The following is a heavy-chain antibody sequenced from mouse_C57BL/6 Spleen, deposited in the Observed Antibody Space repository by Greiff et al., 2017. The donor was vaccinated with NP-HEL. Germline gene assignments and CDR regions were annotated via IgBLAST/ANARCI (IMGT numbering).Heavy chain of an antibody. Sequence: VQLQQSGAELAKPGASVKLSCKASGYTFTSYWMHWVKQRPGQGLEWIGYINPSSGYTKYNQKFKVKATLTADKSSSTAYMQLSSLTYEDSAVYYCARWVTTVVAPMDYWGQGTSVTVSS. CDR1: GYTFTSYW. D-gene: IGHD1-1*01. J-gene: IGHJ4*01. CDR2: INPSSGYT. CDR3: ARWVTTVVAPMDY. V-gene: IGHV1-7*01.